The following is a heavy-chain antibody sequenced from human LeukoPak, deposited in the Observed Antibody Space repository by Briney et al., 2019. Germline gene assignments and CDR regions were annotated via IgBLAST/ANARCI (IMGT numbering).Heavy chain of an antibody. V-gene: IGHV3-21*01. CDR2: ISSSSSYI. CDR3: ARDRKRDCSSTSCPRGAGY. D-gene: IGHD2-2*01. Sequence: PGGSLRLSCAASGFTFSSYSMNWVRQAPGKGLGWVSSISSSSSYIYYADSVKGRFTISRDNAKNSLYLQMNSLRAEDTAVYYCARDRKRDCSSTSCPRGAGYWGQGTLVTVSS. CDR1: GFTFSSYS. J-gene: IGHJ4*02.